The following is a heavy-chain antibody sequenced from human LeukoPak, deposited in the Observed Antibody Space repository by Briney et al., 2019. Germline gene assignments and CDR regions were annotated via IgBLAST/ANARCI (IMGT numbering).Heavy chain of an antibody. CDR2: ITDDGGGT. D-gene: IGHD6-19*01. J-gene: IGHJ4*02. Sequence: PGGSQRLSCAASGFTFSSYAMSWVRQAPGKGLDWVSAITDDGGGTYYADSVKGRFTISRDNSKNTLYLQMNSLRAEDTAIYYCAKGSRSGRPYYFDYWGQGTLVTVSS. CDR3: AKGSRSGRPYYFDY. V-gene: IGHV3-23*01. CDR1: GFTFSSYA.